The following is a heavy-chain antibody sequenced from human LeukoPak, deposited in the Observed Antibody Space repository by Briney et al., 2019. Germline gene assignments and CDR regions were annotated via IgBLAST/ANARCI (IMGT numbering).Heavy chain of an antibody. V-gene: IGHV3-7*01. CDR2: IKQDGGQT. D-gene: IGHD3-10*02. Sequence: GGSLRLSCATSGFAFSAYWMSWVRQAPGKGLEWVASIKQDGGQTFYVASVKGRFTISRDNAKNSLYLQMNSLRAEDTAVYYCAELGITMIGGVWGKGTTVTISS. CDR3: AELGITMIGGV. CDR1: GFAFSAYW. J-gene: IGHJ6*04.